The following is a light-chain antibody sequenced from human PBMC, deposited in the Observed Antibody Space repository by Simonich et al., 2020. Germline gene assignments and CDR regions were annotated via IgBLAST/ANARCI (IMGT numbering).Light chain of an antibody. V-gene: IGKV3-11*01. CDR3: QQRSNWPRT. CDR1: QSVSSY. CDR2: DAS. Sequence: EIVLTQSPATLSLSPGERATLSCRASQSVSSYLAWYQQKPGHAPRLLIYDASNRATGIPARFSGSGSGTDFTLTISSLEPEDFAVDYCQQRSNWPRTFGQGTKVEIK. J-gene: IGKJ1*01.